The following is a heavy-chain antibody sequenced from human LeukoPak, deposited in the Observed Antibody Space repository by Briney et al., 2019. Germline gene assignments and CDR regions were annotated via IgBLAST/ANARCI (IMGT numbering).Heavy chain of an antibody. J-gene: IGHJ4*02. D-gene: IGHD4-23*01. CDR3: ARRATVVSALYYFDY. CDR1: GGSFSGYY. V-gene: IGHV4-34*01. Sequence: SETLSLTCTVYGGSFSGYYWSWIRQPPGKGREWMGEINHSGSTNYNPSLKSRVTISVDTSKNQFSLKLSSVTAADTAVYYCARRATVVSALYYFDYWGQGTLVTVSS. CDR2: INHSGST.